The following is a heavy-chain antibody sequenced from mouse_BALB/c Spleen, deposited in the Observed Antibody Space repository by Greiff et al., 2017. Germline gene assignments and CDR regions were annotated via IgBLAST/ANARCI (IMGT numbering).Heavy chain of an antibody. V-gene: IGHV1-54*01. CDR3: ARSDYGNYYYALDY. Sequence: QVQLQQSGAELVRPGTSVKVSCKASGYAFTNYLIEWVKQRPGQGLEWIGVINPGSGGTNYNEKFKGKATLTADKSSSTAYMQLNSLTSDDSAVYFCARSDYGNYYYALDYWGQGTSVTVSS. J-gene: IGHJ4*01. D-gene: IGHD2-1*01. CDR2: INPGSGGT. CDR1: GYAFTNYL.